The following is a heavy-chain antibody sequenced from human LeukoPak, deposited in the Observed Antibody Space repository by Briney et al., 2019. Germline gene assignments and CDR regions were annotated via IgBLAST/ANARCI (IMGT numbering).Heavy chain of an antibody. CDR3: ARDTAVGARNWFDP. V-gene: IGHV1-18*01. J-gene: IGHJ5*02. CDR1: GYTFSSYG. CDR2: ISGYNGNT. D-gene: IGHD1-26*01. Sequence: ASVNVSCKTSGYTFSSYGISWVRQAPGQGLEWMGWISGYNGNTNYAQKLQGRVTMTTDTSTSTAYMELRSLRSDDTAVYCCARDTAVGARNWFDPWGQGTLVTVSS.